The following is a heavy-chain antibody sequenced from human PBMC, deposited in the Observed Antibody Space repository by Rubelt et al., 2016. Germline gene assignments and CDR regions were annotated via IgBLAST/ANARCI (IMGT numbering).Heavy chain of an antibody. D-gene: IGHD3-3*01. V-gene: IGHV4-39*01. CDR1: GGSISSSSYH. Sequence: QLQLQESGPGLVKPSETLSLTCTVSGGSISSSSYHWGWIRQPPGKGLEWIGSIYYSGSTSYNPSLKGRVTLSLDTSKNHVSVMLRSVTAADTAVYYCARHGPNIPIFGVIIPYLDFWGQGSLVTVSS. CDR2: IYYSGST. CDR3: ARHGPNIPIFGVIIPYLDF. J-gene: IGHJ4*02.